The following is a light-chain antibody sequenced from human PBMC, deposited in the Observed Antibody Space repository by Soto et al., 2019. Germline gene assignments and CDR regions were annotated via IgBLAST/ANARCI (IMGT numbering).Light chain of an antibody. CDR1: SRDVGSYNL. Sequence: QSALTQPASVSGSPGQSITISCTGTSRDVGSYNLVSWYQQHPGKAPKLMIYEGSKRPSGVSNRFSGSKSGNTASLTISGLQAEDEAEYYCCSYAGSSTYVFGTGTKLTVL. J-gene: IGLJ1*01. CDR2: EGS. CDR3: CSYAGSSTYV. V-gene: IGLV2-23*01.